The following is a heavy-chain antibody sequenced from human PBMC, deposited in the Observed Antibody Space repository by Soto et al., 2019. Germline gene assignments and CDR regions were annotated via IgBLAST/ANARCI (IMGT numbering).Heavy chain of an antibody. Sequence: GRSLRLSCSPSAFTFGDHYMSWIRQAPREGLEWVSYINNSGSTIYYADSVKGRFTISRDNAKNSLYLQMNSLRAEDTAVYYCARDQPDSYCSGGSCYSSLFYYYYGMDVWGQGTTVTVSS. V-gene: IGHV3-11*01. CDR3: ARDQPDSYCSGGSCYSSLFYYYYGMDV. D-gene: IGHD2-15*01. CDR2: INNSGSTI. CDR1: AFTFGDHY. J-gene: IGHJ6*02.